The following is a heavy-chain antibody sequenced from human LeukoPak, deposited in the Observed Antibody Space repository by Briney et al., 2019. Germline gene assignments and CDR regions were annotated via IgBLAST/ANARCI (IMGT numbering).Heavy chain of an antibody. CDR3: ARGRNWFDP. V-gene: IGHV3-23*01. CDR2: ISGSGGST. D-gene: IGHD3-10*01. CDR1: GFTFTTYW. J-gene: IGHJ5*02. Sequence: GGSLRLSCAASGFTFTTYWMHWVRQAPGKGPEWVSAISGSGGSTYYADSVKGRFTISRDNSKNTLYLQMNSLRAEDTAVYYCARGRNWFDPWGQGTLVTVSS.